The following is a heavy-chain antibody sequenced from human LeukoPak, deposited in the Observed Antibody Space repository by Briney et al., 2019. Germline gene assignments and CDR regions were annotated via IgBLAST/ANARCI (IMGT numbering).Heavy chain of an antibody. CDR2: IYISGST. V-gene: IGHV4-4*07. Sequence: SETLSLTCTVSGGSISSYFWSWIRQPAGKGLEWIGRIYISGSTNYNPSLKSRVTMSVDTSKNQFSLNLSSVTAADTAVYYCARADQGYCTSASCFLSLDYWGQGTLVTVSS. CDR1: GGSISSYF. D-gene: IGHD2-2*01. J-gene: IGHJ4*02. CDR3: ARADQGYCTSASCFLSLDY.